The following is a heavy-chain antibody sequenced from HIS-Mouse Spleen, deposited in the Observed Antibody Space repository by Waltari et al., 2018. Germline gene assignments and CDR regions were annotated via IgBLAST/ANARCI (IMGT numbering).Heavy chain of an antibody. V-gene: IGHV4-39*07. D-gene: IGHD6-13*01. Sequence: QLQLQDSGPGLVMPSETLSLTCTVSGGPISRSSYYWGWIRQPPGKGLEWIGSIYYSGSTYYKTSLKSRVTISVDTSKNQFSLKLSSVTAADTAVYYCAREIPYSSSWYDWYFDLWGRGTLVTVSS. J-gene: IGHJ2*01. CDR3: AREIPYSSSWYDWYFDL. CDR2: IYYSGST. CDR1: GGPISRSSYY.